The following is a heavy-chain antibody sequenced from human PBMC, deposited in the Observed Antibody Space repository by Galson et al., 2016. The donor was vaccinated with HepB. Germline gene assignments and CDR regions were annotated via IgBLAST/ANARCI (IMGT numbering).Heavy chain of an antibody. J-gene: IGHJ2*01. D-gene: IGHD3-22*01. CDR1: GGSISRRNW. V-gene: IGHV4-4*02. CDR2: IYHSATT. CDR3: ASYYDNAYSYFHL. Sequence: SETLSLTCDVSGGSISRRNWKSSVRQIPGKGLEWIGQIYHSATTNYNPSLKSRVTMSVDKTNKQFSLTLRSMTAADTAVYYCASYYDNAYSYFHLWGRGTLVTVSS.